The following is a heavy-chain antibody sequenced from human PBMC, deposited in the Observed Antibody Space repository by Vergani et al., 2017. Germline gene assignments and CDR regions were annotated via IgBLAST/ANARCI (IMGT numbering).Heavy chain of an antibody. CDR1: GYTFTSYY. V-gene: IGHV1-46*03. D-gene: IGHD3-22*01. CDR3: ARVGITMIVVAPLDY. CDR2: INPSGGST. Sequence: QVQLVQSGAEVKKPGASVKVSCKASGYTFTSYYMHWVRQAPGQGLEWMGIINPSGGSTSYAQKFQGRVTMTRDTSTSTVYMELSILRSEDTAVYYCARVGITMIVVAPLDYWGQGTLVTVSS. J-gene: IGHJ4*02.